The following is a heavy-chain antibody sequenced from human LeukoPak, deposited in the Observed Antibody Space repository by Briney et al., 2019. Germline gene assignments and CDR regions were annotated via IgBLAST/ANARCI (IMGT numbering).Heavy chain of an antibody. Sequence: SVKVSCKASGGTFSRYAISWVRQAPGQGLEWMGGIIPIFGTANHAQKCQGRVTITADESTSTAYMELSSLRSEDTAVYYCARLPLTGYSRGYYYGMDVWGQGTTVTVSS. J-gene: IGHJ6*02. CDR2: IIPIFGTA. V-gene: IGHV1-69*01. CDR1: GGTFSRYA. CDR3: ARLPLTGYSRGYYYGMDV. D-gene: IGHD3-9*01.